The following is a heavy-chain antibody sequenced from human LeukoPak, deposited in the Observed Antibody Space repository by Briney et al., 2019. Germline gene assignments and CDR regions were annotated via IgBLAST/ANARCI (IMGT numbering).Heavy chain of an antibody. V-gene: IGHV3-7*01. CDR3: ARNARGPGDY. CDR2: INQDGSEE. J-gene: IGHJ4*02. Sequence: GGSLRLSCAASGLPFSTFWMNWVRRAPGKGLEWVANINQDGSEEYYVDSVKGRFTISRDNAKNSVYLQMNSLRVEDTGIYYCARNARGPGDYWGQGTVVTVSS. CDR1: GLPFSTFW. D-gene: IGHD2-2*01.